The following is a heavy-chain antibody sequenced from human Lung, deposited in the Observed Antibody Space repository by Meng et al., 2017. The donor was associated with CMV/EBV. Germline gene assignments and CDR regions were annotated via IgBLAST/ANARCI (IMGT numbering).Heavy chain of an antibody. CDR3: VTTYYYDDSDYP. J-gene: IGHJ5*02. Sequence: GGYLSLXCAASGFAFSNYWITWVRQAPGKGLEWVGNVKADGTEKQYADSVKGRFSISRDNSKNSAYLHMNSVGAEDTAVYYCVTTYYYDDSDYPSGQGTLVTVSS. D-gene: IGHD3-22*01. CDR2: VKADGTEK. V-gene: IGHV3-7*01. CDR1: GFAFSNYW.